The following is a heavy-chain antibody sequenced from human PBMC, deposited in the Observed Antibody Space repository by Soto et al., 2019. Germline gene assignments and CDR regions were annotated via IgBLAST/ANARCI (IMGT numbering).Heavy chain of an antibody. CDR1: GFTFSSYA. CDR2: ISGSGGST. D-gene: IGHD6-19*01. J-gene: IGHJ4*02. CDR3: APIQWVKSVDGPNFDY. V-gene: IGHV3-23*01. Sequence: EVQLLESGGGLVQPGGSLRLSCAASGFTFSSYAMSWVRQAPGKGLEWVSAISGSGGSTYYADYVKGRFTISRDNSTNTLYLHMNSLRAEDTAVYYCAPIQWVKSVDGPNFDYWGQGTLVTVSS.